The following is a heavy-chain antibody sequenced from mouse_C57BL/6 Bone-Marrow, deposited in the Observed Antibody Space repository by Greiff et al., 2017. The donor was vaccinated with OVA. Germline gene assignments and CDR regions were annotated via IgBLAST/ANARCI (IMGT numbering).Heavy chain of an antibody. CDR3: TTWYYYGSSYWYFDV. CDR1: GFNIKDDY. D-gene: IGHD1-1*01. J-gene: IGHJ1*03. CDR2: LDPENGDT. Sequence: VQLKESGAELVRPGASVKLSCTASGFNIKDDYMHWVKQRPEQGLEWIGWLDPENGDTEYASKFQGKATITADTSSNTAYLQLSSLTSEDTAVYYCTTWYYYGSSYWYFDVWGTGTTVTGSS. V-gene: IGHV14-4*01.